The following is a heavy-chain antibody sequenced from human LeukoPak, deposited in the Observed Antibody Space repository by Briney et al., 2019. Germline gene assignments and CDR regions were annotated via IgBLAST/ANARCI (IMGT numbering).Heavy chain of an antibody. J-gene: IGHJ4*02. D-gene: IGHD1-14*01. CDR3: SKGFGSPNH. Sequence: SETLPLTCTVSGVSISSYYWSWLRQPPGKGLEWIGHIYYSGSTTYNPSLKSRVTISVDTSKNQFSLNLSSVTAADTAVYYCSKGFGSPNHRGPGTLVTGSS. CDR2: IYYSGST. V-gene: IGHV4-59*01. CDR1: GVSISSYY.